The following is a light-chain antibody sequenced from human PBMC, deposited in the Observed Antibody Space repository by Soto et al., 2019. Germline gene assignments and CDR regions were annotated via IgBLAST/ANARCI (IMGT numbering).Light chain of an antibody. CDR3: SSHTNIDTWV. Sequence: QSALTQPASVSGSPGQSITSSCTGTRSDVGAYNYVSWYQQYPGKAPKLIIHEVSNRPSGISNRFSGSKSGNTASLTISGLQAEDEADYYCSSHTNIDTWVFGGGTKLTVL. V-gene: IGLV2-14*01. J-gene: IGLJ3*02. CDR1: RSDVGAYNY. CDR2: EVS.